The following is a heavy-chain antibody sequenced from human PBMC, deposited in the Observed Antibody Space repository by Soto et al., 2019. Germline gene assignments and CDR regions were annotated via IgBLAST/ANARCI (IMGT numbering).Heavy chain of an antibody. CDR3: ARGRATVVAATRGLYYFDY. CDR2: IYYSGST. V-gene: IGHV4-31*03. J-gene: IGHJ4*02. Sequence: QVQLQESGPGLVKPSQTLSLTCTVSGGSISSGGYYWSWIRQHPGKGLEWIGYIYYSGSTYYNPSLKSRVTISVDTSKNQFSLKLSSVTAADTAVYYCARGRATVVAATRGLYYFDYWGQGTLGTVSS. CDR1: GGSISSGGYY. D-gene: IGHD2-15*01.